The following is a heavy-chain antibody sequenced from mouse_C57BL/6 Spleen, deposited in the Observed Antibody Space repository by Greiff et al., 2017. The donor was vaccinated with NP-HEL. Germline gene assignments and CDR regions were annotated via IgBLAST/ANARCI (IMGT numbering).Heavy chain of an antibody. Sequence: VKLQQSGAELARPGASVKLSCKASGYTFTSYGISWVKQRTGQGLEWIGEIYPRSGNTYYNEKFKGKATLTADKSSSTAYMELRSLTSEDSAVYFCAREDAYWGQGTLVTVSA. CDR3: AREDAY. V-gene: IGHV1-81*01. CDR1: GYTFTSYG. CDR2: IYPRSGNT. J-gene: IGHJ3*01.